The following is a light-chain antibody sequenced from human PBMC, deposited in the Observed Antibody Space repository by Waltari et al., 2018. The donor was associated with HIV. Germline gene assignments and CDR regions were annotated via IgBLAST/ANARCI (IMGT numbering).Light chain of an antibody. J-gene: IGLJ1*01. CDR3: AAWDDSLSGLYV. CDR2: RDN. V-gene: IGLV1-47*01. Sequence: QSVLTPPPSASGTPGQRVTISCSGSSSNIGGNFVYWYQQLPGTAPKLLIYRDNRRPSGGPDPFSGSKSGTSASLAINGLRSEDEADYYCAAWDDSLSGLYVFGTGTKVTVL. CDR1: SSNIGGNF.